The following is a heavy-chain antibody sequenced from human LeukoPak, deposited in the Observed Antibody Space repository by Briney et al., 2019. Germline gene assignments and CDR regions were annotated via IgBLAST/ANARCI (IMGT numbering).Heavy chain of an antibody. CDR1: GGSISSYY. Sequence: PSETRSLTCTVSGGSISSYYWSWIRQPPGKGLEWIGYIYYSGSTNYNPSLKSRVTISVDTSKNQFSLKLSSVTAADTAVYYCARMGGSSSYYYYMDVWGKGTTVTVSS. CDR3: ARMGGSSSYYYYMDV. CDR2: IYYSGST. J-gene: IGHJ6*03. D-gene: IGHD6-6*01. V-gene: IGHV4-59*01.